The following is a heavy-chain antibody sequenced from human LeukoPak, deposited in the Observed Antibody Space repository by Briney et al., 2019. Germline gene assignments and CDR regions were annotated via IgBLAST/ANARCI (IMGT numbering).Heavy chain of an antibody. D-gene: IGHD3-22*01. CDR3: ITFSMIVVVITD. Sequence: GGSLRLSCAASGFTFSNAWMSWVRQAPGRGLEWVGRIKSKTDGGTTDYAAPVKGRFTISRDDSKNTLYLQMNSLKTEDTAVYYCITFSMIVVVITDWGQGTLVTVSS. V-gene: IGHV3-15*01. J-gene: IGHJ4*02. CDR1: GFTFSNAW. CDR2: IKSKTDGGTT.